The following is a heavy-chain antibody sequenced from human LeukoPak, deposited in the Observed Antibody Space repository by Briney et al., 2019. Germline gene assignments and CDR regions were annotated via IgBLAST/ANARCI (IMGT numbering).Heavy chain of an antibody. J-gene: IGHJ3*02. Sequence: SGTTLVNPTQTLTLTCNFSGFSLSTSGVGVGWIRQPPGKALEWLALIYWDDDKRYSPSLKSRLTITKDTSKNQVVLTMTNMDPVDTATYYCAQATYYYDSSGYYPACFDIWGQGTMVTVSS. D-gene: IGHD3-22*01. CDR2: IYWDDDK. V-gene: IGHV2-5*02. CDR1: GFSLSTSGVG. CDR3: AQATYYYDSSGYYPACFDI.